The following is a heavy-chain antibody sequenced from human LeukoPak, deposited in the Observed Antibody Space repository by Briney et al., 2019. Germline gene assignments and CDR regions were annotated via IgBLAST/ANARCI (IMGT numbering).Heavy chain of an antibody. D-gene: IGHD3-9*01. Sequence: SETLSPTCTVSGGSISTFFWTWIRQSAGKGLEWIGRIYTGTTYYNPSLESQATISVDTSNNRFSLKLTSLTAADTAVYYCARGTEMTSFTGYYSFDYWGRGSLVTVSS. CDR2: IYTGTT. CDR3: ARGTEMTSFTGYYSFDY. CDR1: GGSISTFF. V-gene: IGHV4-4*07. J-gene: IGHJ4*02.